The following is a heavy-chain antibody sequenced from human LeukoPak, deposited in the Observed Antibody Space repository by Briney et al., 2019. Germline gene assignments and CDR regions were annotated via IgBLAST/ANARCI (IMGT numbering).Heavy chain of an antibody. V-gene: IGHV3-13*01. CDR2: TGTSGDI. J-gene: IGHJ4*02. Sequence: GGSLRLSCAASGFTFSEYDMHWVRQPIGKGLEWVSATGTSGDIYYSGSVRSRFTVSRDNAKNSLYLQMNSLRAGDTAVYYCARGHQYYYDNSYYFAYWGQGTLVTVSS. D-gene: IGHD3-22*01. CDR1: GFTFSEYD. CDR3: ARGHQYYYDNSYYFAY.